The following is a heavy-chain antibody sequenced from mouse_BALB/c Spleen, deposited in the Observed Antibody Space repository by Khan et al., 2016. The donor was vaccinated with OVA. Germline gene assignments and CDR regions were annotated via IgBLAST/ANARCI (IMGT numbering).Heavy chain of an antibody. D-gene: IGHD2-3*01. Sequence: QVQLKDSGAELARPGASVKLSCKASGYTFTSYWMQWVKQRPGQGLEWIGAIYPGIGDTRYTQKFRGKATLTADKSSTTAYMQLSSLASEDSAVYYCARTGGTYDGYFGYFDVWGAGTTVTVSS. CDR2: IYPGIGDT. V-gene: IGHV1-87*01. CDR1: GYTFTSYW. CDR3: ARTGGTYDGYFGYFDV. J-gene: IGHJ1*01.